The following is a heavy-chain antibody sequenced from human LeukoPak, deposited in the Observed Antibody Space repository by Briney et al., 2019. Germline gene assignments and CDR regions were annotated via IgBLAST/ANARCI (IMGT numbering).Heavy chain of an antibody. CDR2: IRYDGSNK. D-gene: IGHD2-15*01. Sequence: PGGSLRLSCAASGFTFSNAWMSWVRQAPGKGLEWVAFIRYDGSNKYYADSVKGRFTISRDNSKNTLYLQMNSLRAEDTAVYYRAKDRRYCSGGSCYSGHFDYWGQGTLVTVSS. J-gene: IGHJ4*02. CDR1: GFTFSNAW. CDR3: AKDRRYCSGGSCYSGHFDY. V-gene: IGHV3-30*02.